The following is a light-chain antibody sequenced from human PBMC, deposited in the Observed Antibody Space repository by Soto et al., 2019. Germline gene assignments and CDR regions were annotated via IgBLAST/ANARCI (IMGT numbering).Light chain of an antibody. V-gene: IGKV3-15*01. CDR1: QSVSYN. CDR3: QQSYSTPFVT. J-gene: IGKJ5*01. CDR2: GAS. Sequence: EIVMTQSPATLSVSPGERATLSCRASQSVSYNLAWYQQTPGQAPRLLIYGASTRATGIPARFSGSGSGTDFTLTISRLEPEDFATYYCQQSYSTPFVTFGQGTRLEI.